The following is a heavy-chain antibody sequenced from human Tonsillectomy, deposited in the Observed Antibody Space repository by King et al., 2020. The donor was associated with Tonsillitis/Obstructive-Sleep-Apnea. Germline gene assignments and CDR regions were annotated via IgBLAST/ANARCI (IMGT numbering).Heavy chain of an antibody. CDR1: GGSISSGGYS. CDR3: AVTGDSSDSYFDY. CDR2: IYHSGST. Sequence: LQLQESGSGLVKPSQTLSLTCAVSGGSISSGGYSWSWIRQPPGKGLEWIGYIYHSGSTYYNPSLKSRVSISVDRSKNQFSLKLSSVTAADTAVYYCAVTGDSSDSYFDYWGQGTLVTVSS. V-gene: IGHV4-30-2*01. J-gene: IGHJ4*02. D-gene: IGHD3-22*01.